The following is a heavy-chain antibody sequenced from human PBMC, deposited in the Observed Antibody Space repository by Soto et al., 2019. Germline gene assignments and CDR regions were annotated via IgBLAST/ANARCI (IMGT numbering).Heavy chain of an antibody. CDR1: ADSISTFY. Sequence: PSETLSLTCTVSADSISTFYWGWMRQSPGKELEWIGYVYYTGSTNYNPSLKSRVTISVDRSKNQFSLKLTSANAADTAVYYCARGRTVRNYADDSSDYFYFFDYWGQGTQVTVSS. V-gene: IGHV4-59*01. CDR3: ARGRTVRNYADDSSDYFYFFDY. J-gene: IGHJ4*02. D-gene: IGHD3-22*01. CDR2: VYYTGST.